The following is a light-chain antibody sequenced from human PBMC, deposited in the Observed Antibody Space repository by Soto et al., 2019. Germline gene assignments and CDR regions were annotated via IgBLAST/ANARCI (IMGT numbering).Light chain of an antibody. CDR3: SSYTSTSTYV. CDR1: SSDVGSYNY. CDR2: HVS. Sequence: QLVLTQPASVSGSPGQSITISCTGTSSDVGSYNYVSWYQQYPGKAPKLMIYHVSNRPSGVSNRFSGSKSGNSASLTISGLQAEDEADYYCSSYTSTSTYVFGTGTKLTVL. V-gene: IGLV2-14*01. J-gene: IGLJ1*01.